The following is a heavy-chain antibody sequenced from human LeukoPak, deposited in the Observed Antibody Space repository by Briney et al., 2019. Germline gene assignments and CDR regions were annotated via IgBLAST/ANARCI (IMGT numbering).Heavy chain of an antibody. CDR1: GYSFTSYW. J-gene: IGHJ6*02. D-gene: IGHD1-14*01. V-gene: IGHV5-51*01. Sequence: GESQKISCKGSGYSFTSYWIGWVRQMPGKGLEWMGIIYPGDSDTRYSPSFQGQVTISADKSISTAYLQWSSLKASDTAMYYCARLSRSTGGYYGMDVWGQGTTVTVSS. CDR2: IYPGDSDT. CDR3: ARLSRSTGGYYGMDV.